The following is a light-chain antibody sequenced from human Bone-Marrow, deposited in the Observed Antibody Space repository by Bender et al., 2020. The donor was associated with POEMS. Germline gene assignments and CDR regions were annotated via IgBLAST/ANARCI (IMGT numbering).Light chain of an antibody. V-gene: IGLV2-14*01. CDR2: EVS. Sequence: QSALTQPASVSGSPGQSITISCTGSSRDIGAYNYVSWYQQRPGKAPELLISEVSYRPSGVSNRFSGSKSGNTASLTISGLQTEDEADYYCCSYTNSNTDVFGTGTKVPVL. J-gene: IGLJ1*01. CDR1: SRDIGAYNY. CDR3: CSYTNSNTDV.